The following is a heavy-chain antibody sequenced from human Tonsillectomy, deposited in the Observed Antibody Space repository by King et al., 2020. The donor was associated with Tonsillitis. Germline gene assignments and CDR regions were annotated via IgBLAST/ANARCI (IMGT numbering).Heavy chain of an antibody. V-gene: IGHV1-2*02. J-gene: IGHJ4*02. CDR2: INPKSGGT. CDR3: ATGGSGWYWVY. Sequence: QPQLVQSGAEVKKPGASGRVSCKASGYTFTAYYIHWVRQAPGQGLEWMGWINPKSGGTTYTQKFQGRVTMTRDTSISTAYMELSRLRSDDTAVYYCATGGSGWYWVYWGQGTLVTVSS. CDR1: GYTFTAYY. D-gene: IGHD6-19*01.